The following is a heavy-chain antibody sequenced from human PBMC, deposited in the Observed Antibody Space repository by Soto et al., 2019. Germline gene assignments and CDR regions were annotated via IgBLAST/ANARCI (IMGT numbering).Heavy chain of an antibody. Sequence: EVQLVESGGGHIQPGGSLRLSCAASGLHITNAWMNWVRQAPGKGLEWVGRIKTKGKGGPTDYPAAVKGRFTVSRDDSKNTLQLQMNSLNTEDTAVYYCITGSVEGVWGQGTAVIVSS. CDR2: IKTKGKGGPT. V-gene: IGHV3-15*07. D-gene: IGHD2-15*01. CDR3: ITGSVEGV. J-gene: IGHJ6*02. CDR1: GLHITNAW.